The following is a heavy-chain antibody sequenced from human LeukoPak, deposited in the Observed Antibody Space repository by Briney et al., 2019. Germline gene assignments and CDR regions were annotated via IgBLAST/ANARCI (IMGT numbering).Heavy chain of an antibody. J-gene: IGHJ4*02. CDR2: IASGGVT. V-gene: IGHV3-23*01. CDR1: GFTFSSYG. D-gene: IGHD3-3*01. Sequence: GGSLRLSCAASGFTFSSYGMHWVRQAPGKGLEWFTAIASGGVTYYTDSVRGRFIISRDNSKNTLYLQMNSLRAEDTAIYYCAREIPIFGVAITFDYWGQGSLVTVSS. CDR3: AREIPIFGVAITFDY.